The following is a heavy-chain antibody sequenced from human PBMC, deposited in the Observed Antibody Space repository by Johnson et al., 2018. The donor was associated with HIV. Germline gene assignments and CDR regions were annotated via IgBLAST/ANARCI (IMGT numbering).Heavy chain of an antibody. CDR3: AKPSGGYLHDAFDI. D-gene: IGHD2-15*01. V-gene: IGHV3-33*03. CDR1: GFTFSDYG. Sequence: QVQLVESGGGVVQPGGSLRLSCAASGFTFSDYGMNWVRQAPGKGLEWVPVISCDGGSIGYADSVKGRVTISRDNAKNPLYLQMNSLRAEDTAVYYCAKPSGGYLHDAFDIWGQGTMVTVSS. CDR2: ISCDGGSI. J-gene: IGHJ3*02.